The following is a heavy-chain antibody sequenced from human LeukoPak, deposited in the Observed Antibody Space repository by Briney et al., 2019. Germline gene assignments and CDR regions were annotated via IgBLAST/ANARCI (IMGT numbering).Heavy chain of an antibody. Sequence: PGRSLRLSCAASGFTFSSYAMHWVRQAPGKGLEWVAVISYDGSNKYYADSVKGRFTISRDNSKNTLYLQMNSLRAEDTAVYYCARDRTRNRYCSGGSCYDDYWGQGTPVTVSS. CDR2: ISYDGSNK. J-gene: IGHJ4*02. CDR1: GFTFSSYA. CDR3: ARDRTRNRYCSGGSCYDDY. V-gene: IGHV3-30*04. D-gene: IGHD2-15*01.